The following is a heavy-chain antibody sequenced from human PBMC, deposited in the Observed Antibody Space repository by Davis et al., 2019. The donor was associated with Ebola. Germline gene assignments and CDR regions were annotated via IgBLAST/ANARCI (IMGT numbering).Heavy chain of an antibody. J-gene: IGHJ4*02. D-gene: IGHD1-26*01. V-gene: IGHV3-23*01. CDR3: AKAARGYSGSYFDS. CDR2: ISGSGATT. Sequence: PGGSLRLSCVGSGFSFGGYAMTWARQALGKGLEWVSAISGSGATTYYADSVKGRFTISRDNSENTVYMQMDSLGVDDTAIYYCAKAARGYSGSYFDSWGQGTLVTVSS. CDR1: GFSFGGYA.